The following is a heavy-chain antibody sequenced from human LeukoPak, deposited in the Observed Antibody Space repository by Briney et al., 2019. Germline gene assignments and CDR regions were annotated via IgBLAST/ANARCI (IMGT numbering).Heavy chain of an antibody. Sequence: ASVKVSCKASGYTFPNYAITWVRQAPGQGLEWMGRISAYPFTTRYPRAFEGGVSMTTDTSTTTATVPTDTSTPTVFMELRSLTLDNTAVYFCARGGVVRGVLRPVDYWGQGTLVTVSS. D-gene: IGHD3-10*01. CDR1: GYTFPNYA. CDR3: ARGGVVRGVLRPVDY. V-gene: IGHV1-18*01. J-gene: IGHJ4*02. CDR2: ISAYPFTT.